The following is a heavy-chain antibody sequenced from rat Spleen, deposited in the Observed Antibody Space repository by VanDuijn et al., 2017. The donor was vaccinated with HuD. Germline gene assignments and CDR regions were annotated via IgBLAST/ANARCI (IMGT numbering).Heavy chain of an antibody. Sequence: EVKLVESGGGLVQPGNSLTLSCVASGFTFNNYGMHWIRQAPGKGLEWVASITNTGGSTYYPDSVKGRFTISRDNAKSTLYLQMNSLRSEDTATYYCTRDGEQLVYYFDYWGQGVMVTVSS. CDR2: ITNTGGST. CDR1: GFTFNNYG. V-gene: IGHV5-31*01. CDR3: TRDGEQLVYYFDY. D-gene: IGHD1-10*01. J-gene: IGHJ2*01.